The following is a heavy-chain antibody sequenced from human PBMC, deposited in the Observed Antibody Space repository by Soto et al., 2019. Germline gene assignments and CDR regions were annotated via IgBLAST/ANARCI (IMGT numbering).Heavy chain of an antibody. CDR1: GYTFTGHY. D-gene: IGHD1-26*01. CDR3: GRGRSGQIVVFY. CDR2: IGPETGAT. J-gene: IGHJ4*02. V-gene: IGHV1-2*02. Sequence: VKVSCKASGYTFTGHYIHWVRQAPEQGPEWMGEIGPETGATRYAQKFQGRVTMTRDMSITTVYMELNNLSPDDTAVYYCGRGRSGQIVVFYWGQGTPVTVS.